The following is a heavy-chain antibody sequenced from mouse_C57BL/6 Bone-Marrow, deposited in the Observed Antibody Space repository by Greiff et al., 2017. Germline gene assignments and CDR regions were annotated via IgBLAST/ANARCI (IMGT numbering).Heavy chain of an antibody. V-gene: IGHV1-81*01. CDR2: IYPRSGNT. CDR1: GYTFTSYG. D-gene: IGHD2-4*01. CDR3: ARVGLRRSWYFDV. Sequence: QVQLKQSGAELARPGASVKLSCKASGYTFTSYGISWVKQRTGQGLEWIGEIYPRSGNTYYNEKFKGKATLTADKSSSTAYMELRSLTSEDSAVYFCARVGLRRSWYFDVWGTGTTGTVSS. J-gene: IGHJ1*03.